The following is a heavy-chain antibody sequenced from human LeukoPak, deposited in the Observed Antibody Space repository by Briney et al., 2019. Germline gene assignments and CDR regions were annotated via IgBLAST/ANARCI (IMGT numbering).Heavy chain of an antibody. CDR1: GFTFSDYY. CDR3: ARHGEGITIFGVVRNWFDP. V-gene: IGHV4-39*01. Sequence: KPGGSLRLSCAASGFTFSDYYMSWIRQPPGKGLEWIGSIYYSGSTYYNPSLKSRVTISVDTSKNQFSLKLSSVTAADTAVYYCARHGEGITIFGVVRNWFDPWGQGTLVTVSS. CDR2: IYYSGST. J-gene: IGHJ5*02. D-gene: IGHD3-3*01.